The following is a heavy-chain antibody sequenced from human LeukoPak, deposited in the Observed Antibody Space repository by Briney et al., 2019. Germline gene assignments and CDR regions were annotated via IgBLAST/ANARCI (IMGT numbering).Heavy chain of an antibody. CDR3: ARDREWLATFDY. CDR2: INSDGSST. Sequence: GGSLRLSCAASRFTFSSYWMHWVRQAPGKGLVWVSRINSDGSSTSYADSVKGRFTISRDNAKNTLYLQMNSLRAEDTAVYYCARDREWLATFDYWGQGTLVTVSS. CDR1: RFTFSSYW. D-gene: IGHD6-19*01. J-gene: IGHJ4*02. V-gene: IGHV3-74*01.